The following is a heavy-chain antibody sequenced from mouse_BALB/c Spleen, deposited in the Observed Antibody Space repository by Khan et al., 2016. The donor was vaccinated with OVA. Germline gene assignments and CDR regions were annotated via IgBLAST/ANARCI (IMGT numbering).Heavy chain of an antibody. J-gene: IGHJ2*01. CDR1: GYSITSDYA. Sequence: EVQLVESGPGLVKPSQSLSLTCTVTGYSITSDYAWNWIRQFPGNKLEWMGFISYSGNTNYNPSLKRRISITRDTPKNQFFLQLNSVTTEDTATYYWARVYGGDFDYWGQGTTLTVSS. D-gene: IGHD1-1*01. CDR2: ISYSGNT. V-gene: IGHV3-2*02. CDR3: ARVYGGDFDY.